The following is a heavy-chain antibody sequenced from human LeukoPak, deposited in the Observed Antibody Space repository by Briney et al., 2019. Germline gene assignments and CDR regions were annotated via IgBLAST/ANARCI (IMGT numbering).Heavy chain of an antibody. D-gene: IGHD2-15*01. CDR2: IGPYNGYT. CDR1: GYIFTNYG. CDR3: VREKYCSGDTCYSGAIDS. Sequence: GASVKVSCKASGYIFTNYGISWVRQAPGQGLEWMGWIGPYNGYTNYAQKLQGRVTLTTDTSTSTAYMDLRSRRSDDTAVYYCVREKYCSGDTCYSGAIDSWGQGTLVTVSS. J-gene: IGHJ4*02. V-gene: IGHV1-18*01.